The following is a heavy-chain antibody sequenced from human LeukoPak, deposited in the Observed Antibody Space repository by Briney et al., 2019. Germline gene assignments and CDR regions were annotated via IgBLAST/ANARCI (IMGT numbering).Heavy chain of an antibody. J-gene: IGHJ5*02. Sequence: GGSLRLSCTVSGFTVSSNSMSWVRQAPGKGLEWVSFIYSDNTHYSDSVKGRFTISRDNSKNTLYLQMNSLRAEDTAVYYCAREGRYYDILTGYSLYNWFDPWGQGTLVTVSS. CDR2: IYSDNT. V-gene: IGHV3-53*01. CDR3: AREGRYYDILTGYSLYNWFDP. CDR1: GFTVSSNS. D-gene: IGHD3-9*01.